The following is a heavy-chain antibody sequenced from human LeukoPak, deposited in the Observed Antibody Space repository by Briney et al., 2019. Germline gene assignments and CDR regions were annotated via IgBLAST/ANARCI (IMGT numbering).Heavy chain of an antibody. CDR3: AKGDSSYDILTGILIVY. D-gene: IGHD3-9*01. CDR1: GFTFSSYG. Sequence: GGSLRLSCAASGFTFSSYGMYWVRQAPGKGLEWVAVISYDGSNKYYADSVKGRFTISRDNSKNALYLQMNSLRAEDTAVYYCAKGDSSYDILTGILIVYWGQGTLVTVSS. J-gene: IGHJ4*02. V-gene: IGHV3-30*18. CDR2: ISYDGSNK.